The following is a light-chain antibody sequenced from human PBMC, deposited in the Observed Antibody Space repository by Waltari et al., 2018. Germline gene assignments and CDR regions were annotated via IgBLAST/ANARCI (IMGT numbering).Light chain of an antibody. Sequence: QSVLTQPPSVSAAPGQRITISCSGSTSNIGEPYVSWYQLLPGTAPKLLIYGNNKRPSGIPDRFSGSHSGTSATLNIAGLQTGDEADYYCGTWHSGLWVFGGGTKVTVL. V-gene: IGLV1-51*01. CDR3: GTWHSGLWV. CDR1: TSNIGEPY. J-gene: IGLJ3*02. CDR2: GNN.